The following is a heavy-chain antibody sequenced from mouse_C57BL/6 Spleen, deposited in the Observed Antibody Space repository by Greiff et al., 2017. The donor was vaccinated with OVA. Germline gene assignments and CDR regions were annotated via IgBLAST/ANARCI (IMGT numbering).Heavy chain of an antibody. J-gene: IGHJ4*01. CDR3: ARSIYYDYDDAMDY. V-gene: IGHV1-54*01. D-gene: IGHD2-4*01. CDR2: INPGSGGT. Sequence: VQLQQSGAELVRPGTSVKVSCKASGYAFTNYLIEWVKQRPGQGLEWIGVINPGSGGTNYNEKFKGKATLTADKSSSTAYMQLSSLTSEDSAVYFSARSIYYDYDDAMDYWGQGTSVTVSS. CDR1: GYAFTNYL.